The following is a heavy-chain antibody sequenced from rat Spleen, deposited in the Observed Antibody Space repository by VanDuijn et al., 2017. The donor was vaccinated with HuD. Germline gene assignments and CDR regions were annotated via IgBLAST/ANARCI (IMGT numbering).Heavy chain of an antibody. CDR1: GFSLTSYS. D-gene: IGHD1-5*01. V-gene: IGHV2-45*01. J-gene: IGHJ2*01. CDR3: KRETPVGTNHYFDY. Sequence: QVQLMESGPGLVQPSETLSLTCTVSGFSLTSYSVHWVRQPPGKGLEWMGVMWRGGSTEYNSALKSRLSISRDTSKNHIFLKMNSLQSEDTAIYFCKRETPVGTNHYFDYWGQGIMVTVSS. CDR2: MWRGGST.